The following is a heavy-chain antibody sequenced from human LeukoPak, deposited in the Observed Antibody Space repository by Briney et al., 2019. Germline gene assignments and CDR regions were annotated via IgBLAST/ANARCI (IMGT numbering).Heavy chain of an antibody. CDR3: ATYSGYDRIFDY. D-gene: IGHD5-12*01. Sequence: SETLSLTCTVFGGSISSYYWSLIRQPPGKGLEWIGYIYYSGSTNYNPSLKSRVTISVDTSKNQFSLKLSSVTAADTAVYYCATYSGYDRIFDYWGQGTLVTVSS. V-gene: IGHV4-59*08. CDR2: IYYSGST. CDR1: GGSISSYY. J-gene: IGHJ4*02.